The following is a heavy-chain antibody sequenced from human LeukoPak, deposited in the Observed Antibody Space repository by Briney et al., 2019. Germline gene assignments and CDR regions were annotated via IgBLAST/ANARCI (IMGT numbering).Heavy chain of an antibody. D-gene: IGHD4-17*01. CDR2: IYYSGST. V-gene: IGHV4-59*12. CDR1: GGSISRYY. J-gene: IGHJ2*01. CDR3: ARGTTVTTWYFDL. Sequence: SETLSLTCIVSGGSISRYYWGWIRQPPGKGLELIGYIYYSGSTYYNPSLKSRVTISVDTSKNQFSLKLSSVTAADTAVYYCARGTTVTTWYFDLWGRGTLVTVSS.